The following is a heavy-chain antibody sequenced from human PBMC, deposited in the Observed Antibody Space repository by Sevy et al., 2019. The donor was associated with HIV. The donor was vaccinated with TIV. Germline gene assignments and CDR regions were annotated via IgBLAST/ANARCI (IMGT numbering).Heavy chain of an antibody. J-gene: IGHJ3*02. CDR3: ARESGYCSSTSCYTGAFDI. D-gene: IGHD2-2*02. CDR1: GFTFSDYY. CDR2: ISSSGSTI. V-gene: IGHV3-11*01. Sequence: GGSLRLSCAPSGFTFSDYYMSWIRQAPGKGLEWVSYISSSGSTIYYADSVKGRFTISRDNAKNSLYLQMNSLRAEDTAVYYCARESGYCSSTSCYTGAFDIWGQGTMVTVSS.